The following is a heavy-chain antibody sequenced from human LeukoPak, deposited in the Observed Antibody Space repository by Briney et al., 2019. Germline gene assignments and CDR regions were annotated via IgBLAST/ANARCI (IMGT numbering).Heavy chain of an antibody. CDR3: ARVGDYALKD. CDR2: IYTSGST. V-gene: IGHV4-4*07. D-gene: IGHD3-16*01. J-gene: IGHJ4*02. Sequence: SETLSLTCTVSGGSISSYYWSWIRQPAGKGLEWIGRIYTSGSTNYNPSLKSRVSMLVDTSKNQCTLKLSSVTAADTAVYYCARVGDYALKDWGQGTLVTVSS. CDR1: GGSISSYY.